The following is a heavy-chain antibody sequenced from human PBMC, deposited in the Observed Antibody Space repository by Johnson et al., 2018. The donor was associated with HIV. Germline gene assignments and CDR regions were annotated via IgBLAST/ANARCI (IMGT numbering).Heavy chain of an antibody. CDR3: AKHRVAAAGYDAFDI. V-gene: IGHV3-23*04. Sequence: VPLVESGGGVVPPGGSLKLSCAASGFPFRDYYMRWVRQAPGKGLEWVSAISGSGGSTYYADSGKGRVPISRDNSKNTLYLQVNSRRAEDTAVYYCAKHRVAAAGYDAFDIWGQGTMVTVSS. J-gene: IGHJ3*02. CDR1: GFPFRDYY. D-gene: IGHD6-13*01. CDR2: ISGSGGST.